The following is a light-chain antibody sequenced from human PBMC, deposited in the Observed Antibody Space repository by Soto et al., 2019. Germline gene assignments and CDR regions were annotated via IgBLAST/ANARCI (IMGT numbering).Light chain of an antibody. CDR1: QSIGSN. Sequence: EKVMTQSPATLSVSPGERATLSCRASQSIGSNLAWYQQKPGQAPRLLIYGASNRAAGIPARFSGSGSGTDFTLTISSLEPEDFAIYYCQQRQYWPPITFGQGTRLEIK. V-gene: IGKV3D-15*01. CDR2: GAS. CDR3: QQRQYWPPIT. J-gene: IGKJ5*01.